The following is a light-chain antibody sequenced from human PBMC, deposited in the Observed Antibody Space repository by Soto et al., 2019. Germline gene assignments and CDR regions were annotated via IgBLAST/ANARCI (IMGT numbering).Light chain of an antibody. J-gene: IGKJ1*01. CDR2: AAS. Sequence: DIQMTPSQSSLSASVGDRVTIACRASQSISSYLNWYQQKPGKVPKLLIYAASSLQSGVPSRFSGSGSGTDFTLTISSLQPEDFATYYCQQSYSTPRTFGQGTKVDI. V-gene: IGKV1-39*01. CDR3: QQSYSTPRT. CDR1: QSISSY.